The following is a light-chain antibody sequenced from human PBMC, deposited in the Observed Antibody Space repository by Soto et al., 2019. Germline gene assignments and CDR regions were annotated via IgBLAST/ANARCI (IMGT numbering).Light chain of an antibody. Sequence: EIVMTQSPATLSVSPGESATLSCRASQSINRDLSWYEQKPGQTPRRVIYGESTWGTGVPHRCTRSGSGTEFTLAIRNLQSDDFAVLYDQQYHSWPITVGQGTRLEI. CDR3: QQYHSWPIT. CDR2: GES. J-gene: IGKJ5*01. CDR1: QSINRD. V-gene: IGKV3D-15*01.